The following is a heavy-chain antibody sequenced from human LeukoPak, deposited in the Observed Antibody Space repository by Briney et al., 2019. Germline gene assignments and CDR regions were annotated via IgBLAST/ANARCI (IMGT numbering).Heavy chain of an antibody. Sequence: SETLSLTCTVSGGSISSYYWSWIRQPPGKGLEWIGYIYYSGSTNYNPSLKSRVTISVDTSKNQFPLKLSSVTAADTAVYYCARLGSGWQGPDYWGQGTLVTVSS. J-gene: IGHJ4*02. CDR2: IYYSGST. V-gene: IGHV4-59*01. D-gene: IGHD6-19*01. CDR1: GGSISSYY. CDR3: ARLGSGWQGPDY.